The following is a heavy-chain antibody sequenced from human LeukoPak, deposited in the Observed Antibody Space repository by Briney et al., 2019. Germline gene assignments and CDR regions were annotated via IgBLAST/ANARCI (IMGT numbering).Heavy chain of an antibody. CDR1: GFTFSSYS. J-gene: IGHJ6*03. Sequence: GGSLRLSCAASGFTFSSYSMNWVRQAPGKGLEWISYISDVSSTIYYADSVKGRFTISRDNAKNSLYLQMNSLRADDTAVYYCARFAAGGSYYYYMDVWGKGTTVTVSS. V-gene: IGHV3-48*01. D-gene: IGHD6-25*01. CDR2: ISDVSSTI. CDR3: ARFAAGGSYYYYMDV.